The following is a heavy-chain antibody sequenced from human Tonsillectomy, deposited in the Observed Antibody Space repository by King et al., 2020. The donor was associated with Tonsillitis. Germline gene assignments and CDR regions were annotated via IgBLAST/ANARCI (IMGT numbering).Heavy chain of an antibody. V-gene: IGHV4-59*01. J-gene: IGHJ3*02. Sequence: VQLQESGPGLVKPSETLSLTCTVSGDSIRSDYWSWIRQPPGKGLEWIGYIYYCGSTNYNPSLNSRVTITVDTSKNQFSLRLSSVTAADTAVDYCARVSWLDFGELSDAFDMWGQGTMVTVSS. D-gene: IGHD3-10*01. CDR3: ARVSWLDFGELSDAFDM. CDR2: IYYCGST. CDR1: GDSIRSDY.